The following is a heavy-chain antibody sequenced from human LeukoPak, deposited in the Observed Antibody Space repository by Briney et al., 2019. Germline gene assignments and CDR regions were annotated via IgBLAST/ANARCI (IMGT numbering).Heavy chain of an antibody. V-gene: IGHV4-34*01. J-gene: IGHJ5*02. Sequence: SETLSLTCAAYGGSFSGYYWSWIRQPPGEGLEWIGEISHGGSSDYNPSLKSRVTISVDTSKNQFSLNLSSVTAADTAVYYCARQEIGLRSFDPWGQGTLVTVSS. CDR2: ISHGGSS. CDR3: ARQEIGLRSFDP. D-gene: IGHD3/OR15-3a*01. CDR1: GGSFSGYY.